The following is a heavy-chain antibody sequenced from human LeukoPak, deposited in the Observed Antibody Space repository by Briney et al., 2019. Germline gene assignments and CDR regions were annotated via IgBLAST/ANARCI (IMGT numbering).Heavy chain of an antibody. D-gene: IGHD6-19*01. V-gene: IGHV1-2*02. Sequence: ASVKVSCKASGYTFTRYYMQWVRQAPGQGLEWMGWIYRNSGGTNYAQKFQGRVTMTRDTSISTAYMELSRLRSDDTAVYYCARSEQFPYYMDVWGKGTTVTVSS. CDR3: ARSEQFPYYMDV. CDR2: IYRNSGGT. CDR1: GYTFTRYY. J-gene: IGHJ6*03.